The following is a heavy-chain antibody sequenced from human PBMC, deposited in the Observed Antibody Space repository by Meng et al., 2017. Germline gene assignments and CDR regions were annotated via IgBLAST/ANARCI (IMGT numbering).Heavy chain of an antibody. CDR2: IYPGDSDT. CDR3: ARLGGSDSDYYYYGMDV. Sequence: GGSLRLSCKGSGYSFTSYWIGWVRQMPGKGLEWMGIIYPGDSDTRYSPSFQVQVTISADKSISTAYLQWSSLKASDTAMYYCARLGGSDSDYYYYGMDVWGQGTTVTVSS. D-gene: IGHD1-26*01. V-gene: IGHV5-51*01. CDR1: GYSFTSYW. J-gene: IGHJ6*02.